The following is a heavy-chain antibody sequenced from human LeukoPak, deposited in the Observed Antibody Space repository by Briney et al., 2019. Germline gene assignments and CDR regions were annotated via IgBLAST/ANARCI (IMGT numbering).Heavy chain of an antibody. CDR3: ARVGAYSSSWNGKFFDY. V-gene: IGHV4-34*09. D-gene: IGHD6-13*01. Sequence: SETLSLTCAVYGGPFSGYYWSWIRQPPGKGLEWIGEINYSGSTNYNSSLKSRVTISVDTSKNQFSLKLSSVTAADTAVYYCARVGAYSSSWNGKFFDYWGQGTLVTVSS. CDR1: GGPFSGYY. J-gene: IGHJ4*02. CDR2: INYSGST.